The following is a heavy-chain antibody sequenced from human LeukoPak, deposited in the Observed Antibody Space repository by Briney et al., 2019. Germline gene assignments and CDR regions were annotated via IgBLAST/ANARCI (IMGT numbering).Heavy chain of an antibody. CDR1: GFTFSSYG. Sequence: GGSLRLSCAASGFTFSSYGMSWVRQAPGKGPEWVSYISGGSDKIYYADSVKGRYTVSRDNAKNSLYLQMNSLRVEDTALYYCARGFWSGNDDAFDLWGQGTKVTVSS. D-gene: IGHD3-3*01. V-gene: IGHV3-48*01. CDR3: ARGFWSGNDDAFDL. J-gene: IGHJ3*01. CDR2: ISGGSDKI.